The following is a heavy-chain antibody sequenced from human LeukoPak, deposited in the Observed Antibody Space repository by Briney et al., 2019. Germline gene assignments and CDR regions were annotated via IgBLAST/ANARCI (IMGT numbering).Heavy chain of an antibody. J-gene: IGHJ6*03. CDR2: IYSGGTT. Sequence: GGSLRLSCAASGFTVSNNYLHWVRQAPGKGLEWVSVIYSGGTTYYANSVKGRFTISRDNSKNTLYLQMNSLRAEDTAVYYCARDFSSNYPNVGYYYYYYMDVWGKGTTVTVSS. D-gene: IGHD4-11*01. V-gene: IGHV3-66*02. CDR1: GFTVSNNY. CDR3: ARDFSSNYPNVGYYYYYYMDV.